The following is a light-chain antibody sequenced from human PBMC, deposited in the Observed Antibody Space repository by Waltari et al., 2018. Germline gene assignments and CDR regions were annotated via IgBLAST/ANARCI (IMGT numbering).Light chain of an antibody. Sequence: QSPLTQPASVSASPGQSITISCTGTSRDIGNDNLGILYHTHSGKVPKLTIYDVTQRPSGVSDRCSGSKSGNTASLTISGLQEDDEADYYCCSYAVSSTLVFGGGTKVTVL. CDR2: DVT. J-gene: IGLJ2*01. CDR1: SRDIGNDNL. CDR3: CSYAVSSTLV. V-gene: IGLV2-23*02.